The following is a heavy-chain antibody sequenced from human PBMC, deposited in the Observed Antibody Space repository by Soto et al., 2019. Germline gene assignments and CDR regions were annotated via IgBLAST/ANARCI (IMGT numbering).Heavy chain of an antibody. CDR2: ISAGGGSP. J-gene: IGHJ4*02. CDR1: EFTFSSYA. D-gene: IGHD2-15*01. V-gene: IGHV3-23*01. Sequence: EVQLLESGGGLVQPGGSLRLSCVVSEFTFSSYAMSWVRQAPGKGLEWVSGISAGGGSPYYADFVKGRFTISRDNSKNKLYLQMYRLRAEDTATYFCAKGLASPLDYWGQGTLVTVS. CDR3: AKGLASPLDY.